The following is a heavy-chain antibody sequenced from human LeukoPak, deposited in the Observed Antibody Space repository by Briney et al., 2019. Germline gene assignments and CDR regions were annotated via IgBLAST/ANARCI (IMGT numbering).Heavy chain of an antibody. J-gene: IGHJ5*02. V-gene: IGHV4-38-2*02. CDR2: IDGSGSS. Sequence: PSETLSLTCTVSGYSISSGYLWGWIRQPPGKGLEWIGSIDGSGSSYYNPSLKSRVTISVDTSKNQFSLKLSSVTAADTAVYYCARGWDRWLQLFDPWGQGTLVTVSS. D-gene: IGHD5-24*01. CDR1: GYSISSGYL. CDR3: ARGWDRWLQLFDP.